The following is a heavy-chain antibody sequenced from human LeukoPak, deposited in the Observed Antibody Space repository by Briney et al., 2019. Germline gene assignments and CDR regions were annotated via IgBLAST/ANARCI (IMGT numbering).Heavy chain of an antibody. Sequence: GGSLRLSCAASGFTFSSYWMSSVRQAPGKGLEWVANIKQDGSEKYYVDSVKGRFTISRDNAKTSLYLQMNSLRAEDTAVYYCARALAWGSIRLLFDYWGQGTLVTVSS. J-gene: IGHJ4*02. CDR3: ARALAWGSIRLLFDY. V-gene: IGHV3-7*01. CDR2: IKQDGSEK. CDR1: GFTFSSYW. D-gene: IGHD2/OR15-2a*01.